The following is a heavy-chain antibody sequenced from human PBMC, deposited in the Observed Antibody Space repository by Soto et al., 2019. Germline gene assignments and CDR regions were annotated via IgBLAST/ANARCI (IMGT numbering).Heavy chain of an antibody. Sequence: PSETLSLTCTVSGGSISSGDYYWSWIRQPPGKGLEWIGYIYYSGSTNYNPSLKSRVTISVDTSKNQFSLKLSSVTAADTAVYYCARQRHYGDYNWYFDLWGRGTLVTVSS. J-gene: IGHJ2*01. CDR1: GGSISSGDYY. D-gene: IGHD4-17*01. CDR3: ARQRHYGDYNWYFDL. CDR2: IYYSGST. V-gene: IGHV4-30-4*01.